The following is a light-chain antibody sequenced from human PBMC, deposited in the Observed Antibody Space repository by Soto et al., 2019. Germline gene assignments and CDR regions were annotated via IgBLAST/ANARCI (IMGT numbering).Light chain of an antibody. CDR3: SSYAGSNGVV. Sequence: QLVLTQPPSASGSPGQSVTISCAGTSSDVGDYDYVSWYQLHPGKAPKLLIYEVIKRPSGVPDRFSGSKTGNTASLTVSGLQAEDEADYYCSSYAGSNGVVFGGGTKLTVL. CDR1: SSDVGDYDY. J-gene: IGLJ3*02. V-gene: IGLV2-8*01. CDR2: EVI.